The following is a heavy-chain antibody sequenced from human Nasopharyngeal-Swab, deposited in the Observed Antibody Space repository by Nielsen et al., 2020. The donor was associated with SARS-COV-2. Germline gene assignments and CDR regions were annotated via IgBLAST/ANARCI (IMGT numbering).Heavy chain of an antibody. V-gene: IGHV3-20*01. Sequence: GESLKISCAASGFTFDDYGMSWVRQAPGKGLEWVPGINWNGGSTGYADSVKGRFTISRDNAKNSLYLQMNSLRAEDTALYHCARAPLGAAFDIWGQGTMVTVSS. CDR1: GFTFDDYG. J-gene: IGHJ3*02. CDR3: ARAPLGAAFDI. CDR2: INWNGGST.